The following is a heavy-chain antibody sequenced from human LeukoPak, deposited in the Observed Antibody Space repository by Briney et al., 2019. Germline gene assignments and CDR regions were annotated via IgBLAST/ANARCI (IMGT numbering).Heavy chain of an antibody. J-gene: IGHJ6*02. V-gene: IGHV4-30-2*01. CDR1: GGSISSGGYS. CDR2: IYHSGST. D-gene: IGHD3-10*01. CDR3: ARHKRKRYYGSGSPLRNGMDV. Sequence: SQTLSLTCAVSGGSISSGGYSWSWIRQPPGKGLGWIGYIYHSGSTYYNPSLKSRVTISVDRSKNQFSLKLSSVTAADTAVYYCARHKRKRYYGSGSPLRNGMDVWGQGTTVTVSS.